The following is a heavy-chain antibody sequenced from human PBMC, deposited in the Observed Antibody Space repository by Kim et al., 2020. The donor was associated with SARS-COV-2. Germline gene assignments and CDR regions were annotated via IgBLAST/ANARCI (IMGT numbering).Heavy chain of an antibody. V-gene: IGHV1-46*01. Sequence: FQGRVTMTRDTSTSTVYMELSSLRSEDTAVYYCARDIYYYDSSLDAFDIWGQGTMVTVSS. D-gene: IGHD3-22*01. J-gene: IGHJ3*02. CDR3: ARDIYYYDSSLDAFDI.